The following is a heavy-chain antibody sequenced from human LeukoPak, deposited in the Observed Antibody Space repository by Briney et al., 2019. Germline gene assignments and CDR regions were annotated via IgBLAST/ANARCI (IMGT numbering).Heavy chain of an antibody. D-gene: IGHD6-6*01. CDR1: GGSIGSSY. J-gene: IGHJ4*02. CDR3: ARTPYSSSFFLDF. V-gene: IGHV4-4*09. Sequence: SETLSLTCTVSGGSIGSSYWSWIRQPPGKGLEWIGYTHNTGSTNYNPSLESRVTISVATSKNQFSLKLSSMAAADTAVYYCARTPYSSSFFLDFWGQGTLVTVSS. CDR2: THNTGST.